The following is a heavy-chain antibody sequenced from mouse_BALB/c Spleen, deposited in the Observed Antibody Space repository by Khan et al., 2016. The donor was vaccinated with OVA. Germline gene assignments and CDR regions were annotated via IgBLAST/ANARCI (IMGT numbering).Heavy chain of an antibody. CDR1: GLNIKDPY. CDR3: ARMARK. V-gene: IGHV14-3*02. Sequence: VQLKQSGAELVKSGATVKLSCTASGLNIKDPYMHWLKQWPEQGLEWIGRIAPPNGNTKYDTKFQGKATITADTSSTTAYLQPRRMPSEDPAVNYLARMARKWGQGTTLTVSS. J-gene: IGHJ2*01. CDR2: IAPPNGNT.